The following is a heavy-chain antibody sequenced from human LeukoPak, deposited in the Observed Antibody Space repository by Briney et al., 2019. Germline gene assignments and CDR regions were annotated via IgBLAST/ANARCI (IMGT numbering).Heavy chain of an antibody. J-gene: IGHJ4*02. CDR3: ARGRYSYGRYFDY. CDR1: GGSFSGYY. D-gene: IGHD5-18*01. CDR2: INHSGST. V-gene: IGHV4-34*01. Sequence: SETLSLTCAVYGGSFSGYYWSWTRQLPGKGLEWIGEINHSGSTNYNPSLKSRVTISVDTSKNQFSLKLSSVTAADTAVYYCARGRYSYGRYFDYWGQGTLVTVSS.